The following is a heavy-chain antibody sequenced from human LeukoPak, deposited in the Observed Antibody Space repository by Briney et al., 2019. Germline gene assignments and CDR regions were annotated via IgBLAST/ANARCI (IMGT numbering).Heavy chain of an antibody. V-gene: IGHV1-2*02. Sequence: ASVKVSCKASGYTFTGYYMHWVRQAPGQGLEWMGWINPNSGGTNYAQKFQGRDTMTRDTSISTAYMELSRLRSDDTAVYYCARAGILYYGSGSYYNGWGQGTLVTVSS. D-gene: IGHD3-10*01. CDR1: GYTFTGYY. CDR3: ARAGILYYGSGSYYNG. J-gene: IGHJ4*02. CDR2: INPNSGGT.